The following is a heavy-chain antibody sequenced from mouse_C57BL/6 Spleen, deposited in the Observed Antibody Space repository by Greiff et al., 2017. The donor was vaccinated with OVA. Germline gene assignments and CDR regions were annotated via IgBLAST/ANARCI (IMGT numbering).Heavy chain of an antibody. CDR2: IRLKSDNYAT. V-gene: IGHV6-3*01. CDR3: TCALLYGYDGGANWYFDV. Sequence: EVQLQESGGGLVQPGGSMKLSCVASGFTFSNYWMNWVRQSPEKGLEWVAQIRLKSDNYATHYAESVKGRFTISRDDSKSCVYLQMNNLRAEDTGIYYGTCALLYGYDGGANWYFDVWGTGTTVTVSS. CDR1: GFTFSNYW. D-gene: IGHD2-2*01. J-gene: IGHJ1*03.